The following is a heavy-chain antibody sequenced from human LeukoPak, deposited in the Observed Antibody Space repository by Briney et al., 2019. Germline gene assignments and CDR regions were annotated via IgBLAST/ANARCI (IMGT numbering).Heavy chain of an antibody. CDR1: GFTFSSYA. CDR2: ISYDGSNK. CDR3: AREHNTYYDFWSGYSYGIDV. J-gene: IGHJ6*02. V-gene: IGHV3-30-3*01. D-gene: IGHD3-3*01. Sequence: GRSLRLSCAASGFTFSSYAMHWVRQAPGKGLEWVAVISYDGSNKYYADSVKGRFTISRDNSKNTLYLQMNSLRAEDTAVYYCAREHNTYYDFWSGYSYGIDVWGQGTTVTVSS.